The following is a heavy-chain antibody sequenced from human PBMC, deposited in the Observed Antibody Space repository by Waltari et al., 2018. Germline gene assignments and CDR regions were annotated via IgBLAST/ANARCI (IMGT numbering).Heavy chain of an antibody. CDR3: ARQAARNFDY. CDR2: INPNTGGT. Sequence: QVQLVQPGAEVKKPGASVNVSCKAPGYNFSGYYIHWVRQAPGQGLEWRGWINPNTGGTKYAQKYQGRVTLTRNTSISTAYMELSSLGSDDMAVFYCARQAARNFDYWGQGTLVTVSS. CDR1: GYNFSGYY. V-gene: IGHV1-2*02. J-gene: IGHJ4*02.